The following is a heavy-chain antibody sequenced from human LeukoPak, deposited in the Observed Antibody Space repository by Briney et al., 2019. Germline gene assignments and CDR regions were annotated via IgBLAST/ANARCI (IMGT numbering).Heavy chain of an antibody. V-gene: IGHV3-23*01. CDR3: ARNYYYDSSGGAFDI. Sequence: GGSLRLSCKASGFTFTTYAMSWVRQAPGKGLEWVSASSGSDGRTYYADSVKGRFTISRDTFKNMLYLQMSSLRAEDTAVYYCARNYYYDSSGGAFDICGQGTMVTVSS. D-gene: IGHD3-22*01. CDR2: SSGSDGRT. J-gene: IGHJ3*02. CDR1: GFTFTTYA.